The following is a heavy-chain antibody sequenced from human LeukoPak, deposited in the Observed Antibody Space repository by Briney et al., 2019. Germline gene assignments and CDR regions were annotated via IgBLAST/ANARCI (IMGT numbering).Heavy chain of an antibody. CDR2: ISYSGNT. CDR1: GGSISSYY. J-gene: IGHJ5*02. CDR3: ARVDHYDFWVFP. V-gene: IGHV4-59*12. Sequence: PSETLSLTCTVSGGSISSYYWSWIRQPAGKGLEWIGYISYSGNTYYNPSLKSRVTISVDTSKNQFSLKLSSVTATDTAMYYCARVDHYDFWVFPWGQGTLVTVSS. D-gene: IGHD3-3*01.